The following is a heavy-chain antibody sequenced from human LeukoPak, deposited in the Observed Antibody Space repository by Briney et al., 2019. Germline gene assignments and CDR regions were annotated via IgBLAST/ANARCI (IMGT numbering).Heavy chain of an antibody. CDR3: AREGGRLPAAYFDY. CDR1: GYTFTSYY. Sequence: SVKVSCKASGYTFTSYYMHWVGQAPGQGGEWMGWINTNSGGTNNEQKFQGRVTMTRDTSISTAYMQLSGLRSDDTAVYYCAREGGRLPAAYFDYWGQGTLVTVSS. V-gene: IGHV1-2*02. CDR2: INTNSGGT. J-gene: IGHJ4*02. D-gene: IGHD2-2*01.